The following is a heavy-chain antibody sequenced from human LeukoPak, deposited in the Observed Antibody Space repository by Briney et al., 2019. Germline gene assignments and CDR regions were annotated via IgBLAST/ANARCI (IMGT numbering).Heavy chain of an antibody. CDR1: GFTFSSYS. D-gene: IGHD3-10*01. CDR2: ISSSSSYI. J-gene: IGHJ4*02. Sequence: GGSLRLSCAASGFTFSSYSMNWVRQAPGKGLEWVSSISSSSSYIYCADSVKGRFTISRDNAKNSLYLQMNSLRAEDTAVYYCAGGVLLWFGERFYYFDYWGQGTLVTVSS. V-gene: IGHV3-21*01. CDR3: AGGVLLWFGERFYYFDY.